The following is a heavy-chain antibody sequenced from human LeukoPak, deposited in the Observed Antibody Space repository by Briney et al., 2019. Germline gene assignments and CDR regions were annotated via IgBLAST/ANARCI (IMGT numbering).Heavy chain of an antibody. CDR2: IYYSGST. D-gene: IGHD2-21*01. CDR3: ARHYLWAGNWFDP. Sequence: PSETLSLTCTVSGGSISSSSYYWGWIRQPPGKGLEWIGSIYYSGSTYYNPSLKSRVTISVDTSKNQFSLKLSSVTAADTAVYYCARHYLWAGNWFDPWGQGTLVTVSS. V-gene: IGHV4-39*01. J-gene: IGHJ5*02. CDR1: GGSISSSSYY.